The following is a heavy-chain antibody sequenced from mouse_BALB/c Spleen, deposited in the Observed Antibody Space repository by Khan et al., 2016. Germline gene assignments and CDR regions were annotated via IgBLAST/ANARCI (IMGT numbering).Heavy chain of an antibody. CDR1: GYTFTNYG. J-gene: IGHJ4*01. CDR2: IKTYTGEA. Sequence: QAVQFGPELKKPGETVKISCKASGYTFTNYGMNRGKQAPGKGLKWMGWIKTYTGEATYVDDFKGRFAFSWETSARTAYLQIQHPKNEDMATYFCARRRQLDLYYAMDYWGQGTTVTVSS. D-gene: IGHD6-1*01. CDR3: ARRRQLDLYYAMDY. V-gene: IGHV9-1*02.